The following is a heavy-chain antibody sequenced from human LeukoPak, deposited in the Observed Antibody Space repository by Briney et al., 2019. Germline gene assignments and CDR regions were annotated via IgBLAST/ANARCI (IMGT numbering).Heavy chain of an antibody. CDR3: ARDGGIAAAGLFDY. Sequence: GGSLRLSCAASGFTFSSYWMSWVRQAPGKGLEWVANIKQDGSEKYYVDSVKGRFTISRDNAKNSLYLQMSSLRAEDAAVYYCARDGGIAAAGLFDYWGQGTLVTVSS. V-gene: IGHV3-7*01. D-gene: IGHD6-13*01. J-gene: IGHJ4*02. CDR2: IKQDGSEK. CDR1: GFTFSSYW.